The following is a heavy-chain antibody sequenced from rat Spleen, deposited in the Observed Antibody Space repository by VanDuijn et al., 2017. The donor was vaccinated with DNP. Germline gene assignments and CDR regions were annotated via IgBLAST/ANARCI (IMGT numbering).Heavy chain of an antibody. J-gene: IGHJ3*01. D-gene: IGHD1-2*01. V-gene: IGHV5-7*01. CDR1: GFTFSDFN. CDR2: ITYDGTNT. CDR3: VRPLGYSSYGFAY. Sequence: EVQLVESGGGLVQPGGSLKLSCAASGFTFSDFNMAWVRQAPKKGLEWVATITYDGTNTYYRASVNGRFTISRNNAKDTLYLQGDSLGSEDTATYYCVRPLGYSSYGFAYWGQGTLVTVSS.